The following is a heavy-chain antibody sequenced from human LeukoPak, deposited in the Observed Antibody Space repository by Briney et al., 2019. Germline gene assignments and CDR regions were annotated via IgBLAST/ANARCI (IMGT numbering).Heavy chain of an antibody. Sequence: ASVKVSCKASGYTFTSYYMHWVRQAPGQGLEWMEIINPSGGSTSYAQKFQGRVTMTRDMSTSTVYMELSSLRSEDTAVYYCARDPVIVVVPAARVGMDVWGKGTTVTVSS. CDR2: INPSGGST. J-gene: IGHJ6*03. V-gene: IGHV1-46*01. CDR1: GYTFTSYY. CDR3: ARDPVIVVVPAARVGMDV. D-gene: IGHD2-2*01.